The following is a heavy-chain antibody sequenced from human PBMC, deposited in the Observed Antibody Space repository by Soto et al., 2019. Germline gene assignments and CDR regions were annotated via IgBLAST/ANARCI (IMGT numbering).Heavy chain of an antibody. CDR2: ISAYNGNT. J-gene: IGHJ4*02. Sequence: ASVKVSCKASGYTFTSYGISWVRQAPGQGLEWMGWISAYNGNTNYAQKPQGRVTMTTDTSTSTAYLQWSSLKASDTAMYYCVVQQKLPWVNYWGQGTLVTVSS. V-gene: IGHV1-18*01. D-gene: IGHD6-13*01. CDR1: GYTFTSYG. CDR3: VVQQKLPWVNY.